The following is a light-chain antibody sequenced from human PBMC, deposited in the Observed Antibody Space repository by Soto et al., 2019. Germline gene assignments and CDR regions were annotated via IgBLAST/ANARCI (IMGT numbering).Light chain of an antibody. CDR2: DVS. CDR1: SSDVGGYNY. V-gene: IGLV2-14*01. Sequence: QSALTQPASVSGSPGQSITISCTGTSSDVGGYNYVSWYQQHPGKAPKLMIYDVSNRPSGVSNRFSGSKSGNTASLTISGLQAEDEADYYCSSYTSSSTLFGPGTKVTVL. J-gene: IGLJ1*01. CDR3: SSYTSSSTL.